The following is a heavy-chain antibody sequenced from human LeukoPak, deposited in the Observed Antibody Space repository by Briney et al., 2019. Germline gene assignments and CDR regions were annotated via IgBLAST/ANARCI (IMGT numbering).Heavy chain of an antibody. CDR2: ISYDGSNK. V-gene: IGHV3-30*18. CDR1: GFTFSSYG. Sequence: PGGSLRLSCAASGFTFSSYGMHWVRQAPGKGLEWVAVISYDGSNKYYADSVKGRFTISRDNSKNTLYLQMNSLRAEDTAVYYCAKLEYSSSSSDAFDIWGQGTMVTVSS. CDR3: AKLEYSSSSSDAFDI. D-gene: IGHD6-13*01. J-gene: IGHJ3*02.